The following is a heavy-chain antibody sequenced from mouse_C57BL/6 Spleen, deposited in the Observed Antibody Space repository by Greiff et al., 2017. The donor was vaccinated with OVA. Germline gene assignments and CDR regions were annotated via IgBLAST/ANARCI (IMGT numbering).Heavy chain of an antibody. D-gene: IGHD2-1*01. CDR1: GFTFSDYG. V-gene: IGHV5-17*01. CDR3: ARCNYDWYFDV. J-gene: IGHJ1*03. Sequence: EVQVVESGGGLVKPGGSLKLSCAASGFTFSDYGMHWVRQAPEKGLEWVAYISSGSSTIYYADTVKGRFTISRDNAKNTLFLQMTSLRSEDTAMYYCARCNYDWYFDVWGTGTTVTVSS. CDR2: ISSGSSTI.